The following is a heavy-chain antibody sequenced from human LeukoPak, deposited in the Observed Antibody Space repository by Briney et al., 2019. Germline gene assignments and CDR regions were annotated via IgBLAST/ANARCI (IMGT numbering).Heavy chain of an antibody. CDR2: IIPIFGTA. V-gene: IGHV1-69*05. J-gene: IGHJ5*02. Sequence: SVKGSCKASGGTFSCYAISWVRQAPGQGLEWMGGIIPIFGTANYAQKFQGRVTITTDESTSTAYMELSSLRSEDTAVYYCARDNYAGANWFDPWGQGTLVTVSS. CDR3: ARDNYAGANWFDP. D-gene: IGHD1-7*01. CDR1: GGTFSCYA.